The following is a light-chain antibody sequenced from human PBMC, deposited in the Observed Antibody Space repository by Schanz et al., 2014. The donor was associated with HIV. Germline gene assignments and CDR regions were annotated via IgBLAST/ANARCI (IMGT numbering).Light chain of an antibody. Sequence: QSVLTQPPSASGTPGQRVTMSCSASSSNIATNAVNWYQQLPGTAPKLLIYNSYHRPSGVPDRFSGSESGTSASLAISGLQSEDEADYYCAAWDDGLNGWVFGGGTKLTVL. CDR1: SSNIATNA. V-gene: IGLV1-44*01. CDR2: NSY. CDR3: AAWDDGLNGWV. J-gene: IGLJ3*02.